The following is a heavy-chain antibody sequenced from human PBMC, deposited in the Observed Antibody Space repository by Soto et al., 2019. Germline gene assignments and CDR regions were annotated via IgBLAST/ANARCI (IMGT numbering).Heavy chain of an antibody. CDR1: GFTFSSYA. V-gene: IGHV3-23*01. CDR2: ISGSGGST. Sequence: PGGSLRLSCAASGFTFSSYAMSGVRQAPGKGLEWVSAISGSGGSTYYADSVKGRFTISRDNSKNTLYLQMNSLRAEDTAVYYCAKSGPASRLEWLLLMDVWGQGTTVTVSS. CDR3: AKSGPASRLEWLLLMDV. D-gene: IGHD3-3*01. J-gene: IGHJ6*02.